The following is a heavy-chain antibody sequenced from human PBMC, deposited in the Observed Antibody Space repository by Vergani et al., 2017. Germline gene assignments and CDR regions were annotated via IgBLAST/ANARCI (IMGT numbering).Heavy chain of an antibody. CDR3: AKVLAVRGVPGWFDP. Sequence: QVQLQESGPGLVKPSQTLSLTCTVSGGSISSGSYYWSWIRQPHGKGLEWIGRIYTSGSTNYNPSLKSRVTISVDTSKNQFSLKLSSVTAADTAVYYCAKVLAVRGVPGWFDPWGQGTLVIVSS. CDR1: GGSISSGSYY. CDR2: IYTSGST. J-gene: IGHJ5*02. V-gene: IGHV4-61*02. D-gene: IGHD3-10*01.